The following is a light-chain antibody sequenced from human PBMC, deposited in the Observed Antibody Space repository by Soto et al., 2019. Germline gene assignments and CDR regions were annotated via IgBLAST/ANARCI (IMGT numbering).Light chain of an antibody. J-gene: IGKJ5*01. CDR3: QQYCRSLK. CDR1: QSVSSSY. V-gene: IGKV3-20*01. Sequence: SLGTVSFYTIKQSPLSVRASQSVSSSYLAWYQQKPGQDPRLLIYGASSRATGIPDRFSGSGSGTDFTLTISRLEPEDFAVYYCQQYCRSLKFGQGTRLEFK. CDR2: GAS.